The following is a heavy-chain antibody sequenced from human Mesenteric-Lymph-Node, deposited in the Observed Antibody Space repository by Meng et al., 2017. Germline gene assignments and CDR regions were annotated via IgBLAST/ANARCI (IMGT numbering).Heavy chain of an antibody. CDR3: ARANYGDYFDY. D-gene: IGHD4-17*01. Sequence: QVMLLGPGGGVCQPGRSLRLSCAASGFTFSSYGMPWVRQAPGKGLEWVAVIWYDGSNKYYADSVKGRFTISRDNSKNTLYLQMNSLRAEDTAVYYCARANYGDYFDYWGQGTLVTVSS. V-gene: IGHV3-33*01. J-gene: IGHJ4*02. CDR2: IWYDGSNK. CDR1: GFTFSSYG.